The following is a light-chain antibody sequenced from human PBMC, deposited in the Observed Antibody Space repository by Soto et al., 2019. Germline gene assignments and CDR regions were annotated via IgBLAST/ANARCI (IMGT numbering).Light chain of an antibody. V-gene: IGLV2-14*01. J-gene: IGLJ1*01. Sequence: QSVLTQPASVSGSPGQSITISCTGTSSDVGGYNYVSWYQQHPGKAPKLMIYDVSNRPSGVSNRFSGSKSGNTASLTISGLQAEDEADYYCSSYTSSSTPYVFGTGDQGHR. CDR1: SSDVGGYNY. CDR3: SSYTSSSTPYV. CDR2: DVS.